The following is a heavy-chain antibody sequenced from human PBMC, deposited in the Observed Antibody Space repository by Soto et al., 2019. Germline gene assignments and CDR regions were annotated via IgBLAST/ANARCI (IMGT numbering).Heavy chain of an antibody. D-gene: IGHD6-13*01. V-gene: IGHV4-59*08. CDR1: GGSISSYY. J-gene: IGHJ6*02. CDR3: ARHEGRTEGYSSSWYPPLYYYYGMDV. Sequence: SETLSLTCTVSGGSISSYYWSWIRQPPGKGLEWIGYIYYSGSTYYNPSLKSRVTISVDTSKNQFSLKLSSVTAADTAVYYCARHEGRTEGYSSSWYPPLYYYYGMDVWGQGTTVTVSS. CDR2: IYYSGST.